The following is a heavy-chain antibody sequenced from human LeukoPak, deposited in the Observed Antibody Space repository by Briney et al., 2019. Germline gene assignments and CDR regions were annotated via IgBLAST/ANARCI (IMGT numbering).Heavy chain of an antibody. V-gene: IGHV3-33*01. Sequence: PGGSLRLSCAASGFTFSSYGMHWVRQAPGKGLEWVAVIWYDGSNKYYADSVKGRFTISIDNAKNSLYLQTNSLRAEDTAVYYCARDDSYRGDVWGKGTTVTVSS. CDR3: ARDDSYRGDV. CDR2: IWYDGSNK. D-gene: IGHD1-26*01. J-gene: IGHJ6*04. CDR1: GFTFSSYG.